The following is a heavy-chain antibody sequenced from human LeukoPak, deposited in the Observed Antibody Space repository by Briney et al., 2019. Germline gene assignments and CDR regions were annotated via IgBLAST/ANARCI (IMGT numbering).Heavy chain of an antibody. V-gene: IGHV4-59*08. J-gene: IGHJ4*02. D-gene: IGHD6-13*01. CDR2: IYYSGST. CDR3: AKAREAGAAGTTRYYFDY. CDR1: GGSISSYY. Sequence: SETLSLTCTVSGGSISSYYWGWIRQPPGKGLEWIGYIYYSGSTNYNPSLKSRVTISVDTSKNQFSLKLSSVTAADTAVYYCAKAREAGAAGTTRYYFDYWGQGTLVTVSS.